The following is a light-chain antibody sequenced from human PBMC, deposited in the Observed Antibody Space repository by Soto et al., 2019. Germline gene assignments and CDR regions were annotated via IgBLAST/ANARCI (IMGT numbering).Light chain of an antibody. J-gene: IGLJ3*02. V-gene: IGLV2-14*01. CDR2: DVS. Sequence: QSALTQPASVSGSPGQSITISCTGTSSDVGGYNYVSWYQQHPGKAPKLMIYDVSNRPSGVSNRFSGSKSGNTASLTISGLQAEVEADYYCSSYASTTRVFGGGTTLTVL. CDR1: SSDVGGYNY. CDR3: SSYASTTRV.